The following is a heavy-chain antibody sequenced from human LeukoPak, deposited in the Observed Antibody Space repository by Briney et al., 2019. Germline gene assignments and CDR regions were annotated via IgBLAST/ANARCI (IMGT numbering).Heavy chain of an antibody. D-gene: IGHD2-2*01. J-gene: IGHJ4*02. Sequence: PGGSLRLSCAASGFTFGSYAMSWVRQAPGKGLEWVSAISGSGGSTYYADSVKGRFTISRDNSKNTLYLQMNSLRAEDTAVYYCAKEIPYGIVVVPAATDWGQGTLVTVFS. CDR3: AKEIPYGIVVVPAATD. CDR2: ISGSGGST. CDR1: GFTFGSYA. V-gene: IGHV3-23*01.